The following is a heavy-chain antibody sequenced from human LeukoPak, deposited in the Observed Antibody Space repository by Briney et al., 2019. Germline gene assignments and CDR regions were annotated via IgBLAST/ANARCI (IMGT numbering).Heavy chain of an antibody. D-gene: IGHD3-3*01. CDR2: IIPIFGTA. V-gene: IGHV1-69*13. CDR1: GCTFSSYA. J-gene: IGHJ4*02. CDR3: ARAHTKNYDFWSGYSPYYFDY. Sequence: ASVKVSCKASGCTFSSYAISWVRQAPGQGLEWMGGIIPIFGTANYAQKFQGRVTITADESTSTAYMELSSLRSEDTAVYYCARAHTKNYDFWSGYSPYYFDYWGQGTLVTVSS.